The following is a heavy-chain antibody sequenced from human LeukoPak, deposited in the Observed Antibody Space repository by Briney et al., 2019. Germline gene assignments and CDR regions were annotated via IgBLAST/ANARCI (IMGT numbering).Heavy chain of an antibody. J-gene: IGHJ4*02. CDR2: IYYSGSS. Sequence: SETLSLTCTISGGSISSGDYYWTWLRQHPGKGLEWIGYIYYSGSSYYNPSLKSRVTMSVDTSKNQFSLKLNSVTAADTAVYYCASGSYYFDYWGQGTLVTVSS. V-gene: IGHV4-30-4*08. D-gene: IGHD1-26*01. CDR3: ASGSYYFDY. CDR1: GGSISSGDYY.